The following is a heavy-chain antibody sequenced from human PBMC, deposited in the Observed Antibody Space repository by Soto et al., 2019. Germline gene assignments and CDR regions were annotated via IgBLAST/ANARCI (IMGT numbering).Heavy chain of an antibody. CDR3: ARVKTVELRNAALDY. J-gene: IGHJ4*02. CDR2: IYYLGST. CDR1: GGSISTYY. Sequence: SETLSLTCTVSGGSISTYYWSWIRQPPGKGLEWIGYIYYLGSTSYNPSLKSRVTISVDTSKNQFSLKLSSVTAADTAVYYCARVKTVELRNAALDYLGQGARVAVSS. D-gene: IGHD1-7*01. V-gene: IGHV4-59*01.